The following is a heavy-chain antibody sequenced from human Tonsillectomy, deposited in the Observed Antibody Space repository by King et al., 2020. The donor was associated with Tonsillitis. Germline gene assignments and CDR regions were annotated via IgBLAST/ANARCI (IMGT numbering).Heavy chain of an antibody. V-gene: IGHV3-23*04. CDR3: AKDHLYSSGWYIDYYFDY. D-gene: IGHD6-19*01. CDR2: ISGGGGST. J-gene: IGHJ4*02. Sequence: VQLVESGGGLVHPGGSLRLSCAASGFTFSSYAMSWVRQAPGKGLEWVSAISGGGGSTYYADSVKGRFTISRDNSKNTLYLQMNSLRAEDTAVYYCAKDHLYSSGWYIDYYFDYWGQGTLVTVPS. CDR1: GFTFSSYA.